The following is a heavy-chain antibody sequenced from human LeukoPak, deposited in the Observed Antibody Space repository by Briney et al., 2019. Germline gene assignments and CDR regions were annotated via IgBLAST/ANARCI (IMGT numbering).Heavy chain of an antibody. V-gene: IGHV3-73*01. D-gene: IGHD4-17*01. CDR3: TSPNYGDYVGDDY. J-gene: IGHJ4*02. Sequence: GGSLRLSCAASGFTFSGSAMHWVRQASGKGLEWVGRIRSKANSYATAYAASVKGRFTISRDDSKNTAYLQMNSLKTEDTAVYYCTSPNYGDYVGDDYWGQGTLVTVSS. CDR1: GFTFSGSA. CDR2: IRSKANSYAT.